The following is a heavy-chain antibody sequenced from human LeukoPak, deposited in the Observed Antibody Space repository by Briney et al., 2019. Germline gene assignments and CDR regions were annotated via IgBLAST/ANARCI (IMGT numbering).Heavy chain of an antibody. D-gene: IGHD2-2*01. Sequence: ASVKVSCKASGYTFTSYAMNWVRQAPGQGLEWMGWINTNTGNPTYAQGFTGRFVFSLDTSVSTAYLQISSLKAEDTAVYYCARVGDIVVVPAAKGAFDIWGQGTMVTVSS. CDR2: INTNTGNP. J-gene: IGHJ3*02. CDR3: ARVGDIVVVPAAKGAFDI. V-gene: IGHV7-4-1*02. CDR1: GYTFTSYA.